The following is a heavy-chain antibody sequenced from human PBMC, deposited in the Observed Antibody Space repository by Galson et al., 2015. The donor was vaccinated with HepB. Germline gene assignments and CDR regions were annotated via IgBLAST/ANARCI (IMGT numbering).Heavy chain of an antibody. V-gene: IGHV1-69*13. Sequence: SVKVSCKASGGTFSSYAISWVRQAPGQGLEWMGGIIPIFGTANYAQKFQGRVTITADESTSTAYMELSSLRSEDTAVYYCARGSLIRNSGSGNSFRYYYYMDVWGRGTTVTVSS. CDR3: ARGSLIRNSGSGNSFRYYYYMDV. CDR1: GGTFSSYA. CDR2: IIPIFGTA. D-gene: IGHD3-10*01. J-gene: IGHJ6*03.